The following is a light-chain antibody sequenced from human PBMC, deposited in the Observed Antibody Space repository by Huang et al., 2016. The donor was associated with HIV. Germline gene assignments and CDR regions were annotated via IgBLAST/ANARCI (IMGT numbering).Light chain of an antibody. CDR3: QQYHSLPLT. CDR2: DAS. V-gene: IGKV1-33*01. Sequence: DIQMTHSPSSLSASVGDRVTINCQASQDINNYINWYQQKPWKAPKLLIYDASNLETGFPSRFRGTGSGTDFTFTISSLQPEDIATYFCQQYHSLPLTFGGGTKVEIK. J-gene: IGKJ4*01. CDR1: QDINNY.